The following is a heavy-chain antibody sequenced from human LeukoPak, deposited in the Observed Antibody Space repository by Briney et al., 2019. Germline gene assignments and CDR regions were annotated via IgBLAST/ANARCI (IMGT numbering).Heavy chain of an antibody. Sequence: GASVKVSCKASGYTFTGYYIHWVRQAPGQGLEWMGWINPNSGGTNYAQKFQGRVTMTRDTSISTAYMELSRLRSDDTAVYYCARGHYYASGSYYNVFDMDVWGKGTTVTVSS. CDR3: ARGHYYASGSYYNVFDMDV. CDR2: INPNSGGT. CDR1: GYTFTGYY. V-gene: IGHV1-2*02. J-gene: IGHJ6*03. D-gene: IGHD3-10*01.